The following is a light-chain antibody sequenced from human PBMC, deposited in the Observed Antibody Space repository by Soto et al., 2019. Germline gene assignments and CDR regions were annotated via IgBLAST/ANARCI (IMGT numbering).Light chain of an antibody. CDR3: SSYAGSNNAV. CDR2: EVS. V-gene: IGLV2-8*01. CDR1: SSDVGGYNY. Sequence: QSVLTQPPSASGAPGQSVTISRTGTSSDVGGYNYVSWYQQHPGRAPKLMIYEVSKRPSGVPDRFSGSKSGNTASLTVSGLQAEDEADYYCSSYAGSNNAVFGTGTKVTVL. J-gene: IGLJ1*01.